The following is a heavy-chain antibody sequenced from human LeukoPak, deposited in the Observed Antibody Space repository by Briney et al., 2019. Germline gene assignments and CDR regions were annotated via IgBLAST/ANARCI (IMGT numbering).Heavy chain of an antibody. V-gene: IGHV3-53*01. CDR2: IYGGGST. CDR3: ARDLAVAGTGFDY. CDR1: GFTVSSNY. J-gene: IGHJ4*02. D-gene: IGHD6-19*01. Sequence: GGSLRLSGAASGFTVSSNYMSWVRQAPGKGLEWVSVIYGGGSTYYADSVKGRFTISRDNSKNTLYLQMNSLRAEDTAVYYCARDLAVAGTGFDYWGQGTLVTVSS.